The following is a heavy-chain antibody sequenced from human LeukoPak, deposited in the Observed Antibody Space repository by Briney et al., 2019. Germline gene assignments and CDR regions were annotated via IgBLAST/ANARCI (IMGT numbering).Heavy chain of an antibody. CDR1: GGTFSSYA. J-gene: IGHJ4*02. CDR3: ASRYCSGGSCYPVLYYFDY. V-gene: IGHV1-69*05. Sequence: SVKVSCKASGGTFSSYAISWVRQAPGQGLEWMGGIIPIFGTANYAQKFQGRVTITTDESTSTAYMELSSLRSEDTAVYYCASRYCSGGSCYPVLYYFDYWGQGTPVTVSS. CDR2: IIPIFGTA. D-gene: IGHD2-15*01.